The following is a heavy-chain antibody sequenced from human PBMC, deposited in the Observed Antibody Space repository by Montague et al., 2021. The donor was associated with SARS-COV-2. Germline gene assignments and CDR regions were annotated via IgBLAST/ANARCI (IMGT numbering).Heavy chain of an antibody. V-gene: IGHV3-33*01. CDR3: ARDYPRGDILTVYYYYMDV. CDR2: IWYDGSNK. Sequence: SLRLSCAASGFTFSSYGMHWVRQAPGKGLEWVAVIWYDGSNKYYADSVKGRFTISRDNSKNMLYLQMNSLRAEDTAVYYCARDYPRGDILTVYYYYMDVWGKGTTVTVSS. D-gene: IGHD3-9*01. CDR1: GFTFSSYG. J-gene: IGHJ6*03.